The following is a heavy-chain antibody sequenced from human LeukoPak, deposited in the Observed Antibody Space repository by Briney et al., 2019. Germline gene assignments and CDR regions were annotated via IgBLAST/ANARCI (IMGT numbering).Heavy chain of an antibody. V-gene: IGHV4-38-2*02. J-gene: IGHJ4*02. Sequence: SSETLSLTCTVSAYSISSGYYWGWIRQPPGKGLEWIGRIYTSGSTNYNPSLKSRVTISVDTSKNQFSLKLSSVTAADTAVYYCAREDDYSSSPGYWGQGTLVTVSS. CDR1: AYSISSGYY. D-gene: IGHD6-13*01. CDR3: AREDDYSSSPGY. CDR2: IYTSGST.